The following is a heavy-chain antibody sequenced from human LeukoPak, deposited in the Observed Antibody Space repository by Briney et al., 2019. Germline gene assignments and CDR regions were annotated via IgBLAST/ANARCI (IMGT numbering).Heavy chain of an antibody. V-gene: IGHV3-23*01. J-gene: IGHJ4*02. CDR3: AKGGGLEMANFDY. D-gene: IGHD5-24*01. Sequence: GGSLRLSCAASGFTFNIYAMSWVRQAPGKGLEWVSAIGDSGSTYYPDSVKGRFTISRDSSKSTVYLQMNSLRAEDTAVYYCAKGGGLEMANFDYWGQGTLVTVSS. CDR1: GFTFNIYA. CDR2: IGDSGST.